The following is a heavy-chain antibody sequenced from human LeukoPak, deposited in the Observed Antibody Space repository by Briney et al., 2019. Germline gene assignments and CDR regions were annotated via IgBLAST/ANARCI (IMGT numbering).Heavy chain of an antibody. CDR2: IIPIFGTA. CDR1: GGTLSSYA. Sequence: SVKVSCKASGGTLSSYAISWVRQAPGQGLEWMGGIIPIFGTANYAQKFQGRVTITADESTSTAYMELSSLRSEDTAVYYCASGGYSGYTAPRYYYYGMDVWGKGTTVTVSS. D-gene: IGHD5-12*01. CDR3: ASGGYSGYTAPRYYYYGMDV. J-gene: IGHJ6*04. V-gene: IGHV1-69*13.